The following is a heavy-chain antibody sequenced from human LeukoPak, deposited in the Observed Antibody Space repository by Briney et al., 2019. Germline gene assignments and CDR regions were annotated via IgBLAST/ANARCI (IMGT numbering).Heavy chain of an antibody. CDR3: ARAGRNYDILTGSTLGNWFDP. D-gene: IGHD3-9*01. CDR1: GGSISSSSYY. J-gene: IGHJ5*02. Sequence: SETLSLTCTVSGGSISSSSYYWGWIRQPPGKGLEWIGSIYYSGSTYYNPSLKSRVTISVDTSKNQFSLKLSSVTAADTAVYYCARAGRNYDILTGSTLGNWFDPWGQGTLVTVSS. V-gene: IGHV4-39*07. CDR2: IYYSGST.